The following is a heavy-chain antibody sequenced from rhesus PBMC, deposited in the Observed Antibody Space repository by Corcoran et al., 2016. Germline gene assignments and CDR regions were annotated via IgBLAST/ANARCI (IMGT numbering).Heavy chain of an antibody. V-gene: IGHV4-173*01. CDR1: GGSISSNY. CDR2: IAGRGGST. Sequence: QLQLQESGPGLVKPSETLSLTCAVSGGSISSNYWSWIRQPPGKGLEWFGRIAGRGGSTDNNPSLKRRVNISTDTSKNQFSRKLSSVTAADTAVYYCARGWFSYSGSYYYFDYWGQGVLVTVSS. CDR3: ARGWFSYSGSYYYFDY. D-gene: IGHD3-16*01. J-gene: IGHJ4*01.